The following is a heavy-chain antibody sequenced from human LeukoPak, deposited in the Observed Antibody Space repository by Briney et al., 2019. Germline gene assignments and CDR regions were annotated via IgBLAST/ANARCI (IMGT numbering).Heavy chain of an antibody. V-gene: IGHV4-34*01. Sequence: SETLSLTCAVYGGSFSGYYWSWIREPPGKGLEWIGEINHSGSTNYNPSLKSRVTISVDTSKNHFTLKLSSVTAADTAVYYCASSHYDILTGSFQNWFDPWGQGTLVTVSS. CDR2: INHSGST. CDR1: GGSFSGYY. CDR3: ASSHYDILTGSFQNWFDP. J-gene: IGHJ5*02. D-gene: IGHD3-9*01.